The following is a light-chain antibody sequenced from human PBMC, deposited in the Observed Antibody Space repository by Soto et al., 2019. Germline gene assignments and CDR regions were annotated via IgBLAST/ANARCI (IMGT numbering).Light chain of an antibody. Sequence: EIVMTQSPATLSVSPGERATLSCRASQSVSSSYLAWYQQKPGQAPRLLIYGASSRATGIPDRFSGSGSGTEFTLTISSLQPDDFATYYCQQYDSYSATFGQGTKVDIK. CDR2: GAS. J-gene: IGKJ1*01. CDR1: QSVSSSY. CDR3: QQYDSYSAT. V-gene: IGKV3D-15*01.